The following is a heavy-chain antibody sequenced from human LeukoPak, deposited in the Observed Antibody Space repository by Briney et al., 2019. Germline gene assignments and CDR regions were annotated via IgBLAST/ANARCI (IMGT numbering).Heavy chain of an antibody. CDR2: IYYSGST. CDR1: GGSISSYY. D-gene: IGHD6-13*01. CDR3: ARVGIADAFDI. V-gene: IGHV4-59*01. J-gene: IGHJ3*02. Sequence: SETLSLTCTVSGGSISSYYWSWIRQPPGEGLEWIGYIYYSGSTNYNPSLKSRFTISVDTSKNQFSLKLSSVTAADTAVYYCARVGIADAFDIWGQGTMVTVSS.